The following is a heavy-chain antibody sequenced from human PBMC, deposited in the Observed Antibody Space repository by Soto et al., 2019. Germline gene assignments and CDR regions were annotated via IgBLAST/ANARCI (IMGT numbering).Heavy chain of an antibody. CDR2: ISYDGSNK. D-gene: IGHD6-13*01. Sequence: GGSLRLSCAASGFTFSSYAMHWVRQAPGKGLEWVSVISYDGSNKYYADSVKGRFTISRDNSKTTLYLQMNSLRAEDTAVYYCARDMQQLVYYFDYWGQGTLVTVSS. V-gene: IGHV3-30*04. J-gene: IGHJ4*02. CDR3: ARDMQQLVYYFDY. CDR1: GFTFSSYA.